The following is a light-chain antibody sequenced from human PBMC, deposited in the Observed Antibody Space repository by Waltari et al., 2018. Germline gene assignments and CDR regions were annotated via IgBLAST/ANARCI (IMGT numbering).Light chain of an antibody. CDR1: SRDFGGYGS. CDR3: SSYAGGSTLGV. J-gene: IGLJ3*02. CDR2: EVS. Sequence: QSALTQPPSASGSPGQSVTFSCPGTSRDFGGYGSAPWSQHHPGKAPKRMIYEVSMRPSGVPDRFSGSKSGNTASLTVSGLQAEDEGDYYCSSYAGGSTLGVFGGGTKLTVL. V-gene: IGLV2-8*01.